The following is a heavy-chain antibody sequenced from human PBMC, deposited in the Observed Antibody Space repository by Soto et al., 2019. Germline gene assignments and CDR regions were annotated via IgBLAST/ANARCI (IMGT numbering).Heavy chain of an antibody. V-gene: IGHV3-7*01. CDR1: GFSFSSYW. Sequence: GGSLRLSCAASGFSFSSYWMSWFRQAPGKGLEWVADMNQDGGEKYYVDSVKGRFSISRDNAKTSLYLQMNSLRVEDTAVYYCARXDCSPSNCYNLYYGRDVWGQGTTVTVSS. J-gene: IGHJ6*02. D-gene: IGHD2-2*02. CDR3: ARXDCSPSNCYNLYYGRDV. CDR2: MNQDGGEK.